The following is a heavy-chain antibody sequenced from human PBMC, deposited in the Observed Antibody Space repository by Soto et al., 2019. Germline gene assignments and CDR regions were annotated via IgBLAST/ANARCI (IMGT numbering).Heavy chain of an antibody. Sequence: KPSETLSLTCTVSGGPISSYYWSWIRQPAGKGLEWIGRIYMNGSTNYNPSLKSRVTVSVDTSKSQFSLMLNSVTAADTAVHYCVRDGSSGWYYYGMDVWGQGTPVTVSS. V-gene: IGHV4-4*07. CDR1: GGPISSYY. J-gene: IGHJ6*02. D-gene: IGHD6-19*01. CDR3: VRDGSSGWYYYGMDV. CDR2: IYMNGST.